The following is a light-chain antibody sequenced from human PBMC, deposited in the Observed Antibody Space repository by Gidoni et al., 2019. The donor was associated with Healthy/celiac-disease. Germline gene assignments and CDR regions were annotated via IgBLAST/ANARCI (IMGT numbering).Light chain of an antibody. Sequence: EIVFTQSPGTLSLSPGERATLSCRASQSVSSSYLAWYQQKPGQAPRLLIYGASSRATGIPDRFSGSGSGTDFTLTISRLEPEDFAVYYCQQYGSSWLTFGGGTKVEIK. J-gene: IGKJ4*01. CDR3: QQYGSSWLT. V-gene: IGKV3-20*01. CDR2: GAS. CDR1: QSVSSSY.